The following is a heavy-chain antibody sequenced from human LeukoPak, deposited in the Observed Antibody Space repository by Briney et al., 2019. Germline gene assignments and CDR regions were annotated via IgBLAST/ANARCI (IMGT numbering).Heavy chain of an antibody. CDR2: VSGSGDNT. CDR3: AKDPYSSSPHPNWFDP. CDR1: GFTFSSYA. V-gene: IGHV3-23*01. Sequence: GSLRLSCAASGFTFSSYAMSWVRQAPGKGLEWVSTVSGSGDNTYYADSVKGRFTVSRDNSKNTLYVQMNSLRAEDTTVCYCAKDPYSSSPHPNWFDPWGQGTLVTVSS. D-gene: IGHD6-6*01. J-gene: IGHJ5*02.